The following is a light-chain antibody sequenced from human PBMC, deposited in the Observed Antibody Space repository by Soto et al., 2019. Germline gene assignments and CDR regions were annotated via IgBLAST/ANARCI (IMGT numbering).Light chain of an antibody. CDR2: DVS. Sequence: QSALTQPRSVSGSPGQSVTISCTGTSSDVGGYNYVSWYQQHPGKAPKLMTSDVSKRPSGVPDRFSGSKSGNTASLTISGLQAEDEADYCCCSYAGSYPYVFGSGTKVTVL. CDR1: SSDVGGYNY. J-gene: IGLJ1*01. CDR3: CSYAGSYPYV. V-gene: IGLV2-11*01.